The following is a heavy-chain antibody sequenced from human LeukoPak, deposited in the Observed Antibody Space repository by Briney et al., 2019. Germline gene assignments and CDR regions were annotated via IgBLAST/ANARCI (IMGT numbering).Heavy chain of an antibody. CDR2: IYYTGST. J-gene: IGHJ5*02. CDR1: AGSISGDY. V-gene: IGHV4-59*12. D-gene: IGHD1-1*01. Sequence: PSETLSLTCIVSAGSISGDYWSWIRQPPGKGLEWIGDIYYTGSTKYNPSLKGRVTISVDTSKNQFSLKLSSVTAADTAVYYCARVLPGGTYHYVPLRWFDPWGQGTLVTVSS. CDR3: ARVLPGGTYHYVPLRWFDP.